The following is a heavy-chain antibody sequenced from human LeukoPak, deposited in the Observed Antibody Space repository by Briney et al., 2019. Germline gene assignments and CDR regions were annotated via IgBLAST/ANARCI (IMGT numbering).Heavy chain of an antibody. CDR1: GGSISNHF. V-gene: IGHV4-59*11. Sequence: SETLSLTCSVSGGSISNHFWSWIRQPPGKGLEWIEYISYSGTTNYNPSLKSRLTISVDTSKNQFSLKLSSVTAADTAVYYCARDGYCTNGVCPIVTSAFDYWGQGTLVTVSS. J-gene: IGHJ4*02. D-gene: IGHD2-8*01. CDR2: ISYSGTT. CDR3: ARDGYCTNGVCPIVTSAFDY.